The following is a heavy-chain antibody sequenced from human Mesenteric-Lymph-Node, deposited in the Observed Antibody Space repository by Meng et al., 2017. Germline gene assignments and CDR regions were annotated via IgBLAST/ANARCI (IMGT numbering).Heavy chain of an antibody. CDR2: IYHGGNT. CDR3: ATEERGYFDY. V-gene: IGHV4-30-2*01. D-gene: IGHD1-1*01. CDR1: GGSISSGGHS. J-gene: IGHJ4*02. Sequence: QLQLQESVSGLVKPSQTLSLTCAVSGGSISSGGHSWSWIRQPPGKGLEWLGYIYHGGNTYYNPSLESRVTMSLDKSKNQFSLKLSSVTAADTAVYYCATEERGYFDYWGQGTLVTVSS.